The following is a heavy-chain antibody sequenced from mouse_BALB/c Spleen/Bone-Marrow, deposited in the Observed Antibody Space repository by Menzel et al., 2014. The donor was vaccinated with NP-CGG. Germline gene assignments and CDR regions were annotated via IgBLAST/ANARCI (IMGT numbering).Heavy chain of an antibody. Sequence: VKLMESGPGLVAPSQTLSITCTISGFSLTNYGLHWVRQPPGKGLEWLVVIWRDGSTTYNSALKSRLSISKDNAESQVFIKMNSLQTEDSAMYDCARHGGNHRYDMDYWGQGTSVTVSS. D-gene: IGHD1-1*02. V-gene: IGHV2-6-1*01. CDR1: GFSLTNYG. CDR2: IWRDGST. J-gene: IGHJ4*01. CDR3: ARHGGNHRYDMDY.